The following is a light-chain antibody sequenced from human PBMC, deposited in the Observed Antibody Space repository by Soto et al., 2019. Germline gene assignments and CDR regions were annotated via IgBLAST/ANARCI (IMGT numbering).Light chain of an antibody. CDR1: QSVRSH. Sequence: EIVLTQSPATLSLSPGERATLSCRASQSVRSHLVWYQQKPGQAPRLLIYDASNRATGIPARFSGSGSGTDFTLTIGSLEPEDFAVYYCQHRASWPITFGGGTKVEIK. V-gene: IGKV3-11*01. CDR2: DAS. CDR3: QHRASWPIT. J-gene: IGKJ4*01.